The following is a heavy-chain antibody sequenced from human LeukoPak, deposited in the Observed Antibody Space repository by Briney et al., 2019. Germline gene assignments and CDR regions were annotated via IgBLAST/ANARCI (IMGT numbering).Heavy chain of an antibody. D-gene: IGHD2-21*02. V-gene: IGHV4-59*01. CDR3: ASGSVVTALDQ. CDR2: IYYSGST. CDR1: GGSMSGYY. Sequence: SETLSLTCTVSGGSMSGYYWSWIRQPPGKGLECIGNIYYSGSTNYNPSLKSRLTISVDTSKNRFSLNLASVTAADTAVYFCASGSVVTALDQWGQGTLVTVSS. J-gene: IGHJ4*02.